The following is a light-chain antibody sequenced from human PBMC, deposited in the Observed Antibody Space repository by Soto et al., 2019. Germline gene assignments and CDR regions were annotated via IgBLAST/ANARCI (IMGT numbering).Light chain of an antibody. CDR1: PSISTY. V-gene: IGKV1-39*01. Sequence: DIQMTQSPSSLYASVGDRVIITCRASPSISTYVNWYQQEPGKAPKLLIYSASTLQGGVPSRFSGGGSGTHFPLTISRLQPEDFATYFCQQSYKKRTFGQGTKVEIK. CDR2: SAS. J-gene: IGKJ1*01. CDR3: QQSYKKRT.